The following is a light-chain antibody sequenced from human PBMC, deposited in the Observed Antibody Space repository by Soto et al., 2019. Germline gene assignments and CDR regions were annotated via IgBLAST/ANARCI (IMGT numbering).Light chain of an antibody. Sequence: DGVMTQSPLSLPVTPGEPAFISCRSSQSLLHFNGYNYLDWYLQKPGQSQQLLIYLGSNRASGVPDRFSGSGSGTDFTLKISRVEADDIGVYYCMQALQTPLTFGQGKRLEIK. V-gene: IGKV2-28*01. CDR3: MQALQTPLT. CDR2: LGS. J-gene: IGKJ5*01. CDR1: QSLLHFNGYNY.